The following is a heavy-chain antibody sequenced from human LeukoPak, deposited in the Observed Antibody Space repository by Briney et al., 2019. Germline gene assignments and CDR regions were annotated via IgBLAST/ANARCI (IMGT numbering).Heavy chain of an antibody. CDR1: GGSISSGGYY. V-gene: IGHV4-30-2*01. Sequence: SETLSLTCTVSGGSISSGGYYWSWIRQPPGKGLEWIGYIYHSGSTYYNPSLKSRGTISVDTSKNQFSLKLRSVTAADTAMYYCARADYGSGSYYNQDGAFDIWGQGTMVTVSS. CDR3: ARADYGSGSYYNQDGAFDI. CDR2: IYHSGST. J-gene: IGHJ3*02. D-gene: IGHD3-10*01.